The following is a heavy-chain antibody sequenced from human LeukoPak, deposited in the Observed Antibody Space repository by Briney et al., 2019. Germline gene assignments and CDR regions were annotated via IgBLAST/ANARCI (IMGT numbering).Heavy chain of an antibody. Sequence: GGSLRLSCSASGFTFSRYAMHWDRQAPGKGLEYVSSITSNGDTTYYTDSVKGRLTISRDNSKNTLYLQMSSLRAEDTAVYYCLKDRLGTGDYWGQGTLVSVSS. V-gene: IGHV3-64D*06. CDR1: GFTFSRYA. J-gene: IGHJ4*02. CDR3: LKDRLGTGDY. CDR2: ITSNGDTT. D-gene: IGHD7-27*01.